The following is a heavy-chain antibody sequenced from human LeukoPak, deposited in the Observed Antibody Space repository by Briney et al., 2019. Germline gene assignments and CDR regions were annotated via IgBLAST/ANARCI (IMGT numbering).Heavy chain of an antibody. J-gene: IGHJ4*02. V-gene: IGHV4-59*01. CDR1: GGSISGDH. Sequence: SETLSLTCTVPGGSISGDHWSWIRQPPGKGLEWIGYISYSATTNYNPSLKSRVSFSIDTSKNQFSLKLTSVSAADTAVYFCATGHSSGWFDYWGQGTLVSVSS. D-gene: IGHD6-19*01. CDR2: ISYSATT. CDR3: ATGHSSGWFDY.